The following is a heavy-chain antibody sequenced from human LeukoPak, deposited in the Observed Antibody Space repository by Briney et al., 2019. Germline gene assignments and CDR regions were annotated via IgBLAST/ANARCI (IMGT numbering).Heavy chain of an antibody. CDR2: INPHSGAS. Sequence: ASVKVSCKASGYGFSDVYFNWVRQAPGQGLEWMGWINPHSGASKYAQRFQGRVSMDASIDTAYLELSWLTSDDTAVYYCATSSTVTHTRDPWGTGTLVTVSS. D-gene: IGHD1-1*01. CDR1: GYGFSDVY. CDR3: ATSSTVTHTRDP. V-gene: IGHV1-2*02. J-gene: IGHJ5*02.